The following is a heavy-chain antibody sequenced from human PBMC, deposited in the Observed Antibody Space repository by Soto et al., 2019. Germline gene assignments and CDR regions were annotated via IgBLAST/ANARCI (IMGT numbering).Heavy chain of an antibody. CDR1: GYTFTGYY. CDR3: AREIIYGDYEVDY. D-gene: IGHD4-17*01. Sequence: GASVKVSCKASGYTFTGYYMHWVRQAPGQGLEWMGWINAYNGNTNYAQKLQGRVTMTTDTSTSTAYMELRSLRSDDTAVYYCAREIIYGDYEVDYWGQGTLVTVSS. CDR2: INAYNGNT. J-gene: IGHJ4*02. V-gene: IGHV1-18*04.